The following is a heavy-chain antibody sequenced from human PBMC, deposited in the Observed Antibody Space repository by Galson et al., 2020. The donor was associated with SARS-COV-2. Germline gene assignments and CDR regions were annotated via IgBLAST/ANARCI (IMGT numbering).Heavy chain of an antibody. D-gene: IGHD1-26*01. CDR1: GFTFSSYD. CDR3: ARGDRLWYSGSYPPVVYAFDI. J-gene: IGHJ3*02. V-gene: IGHV3-13*01. Sequence: GGSLRLSCAASGFTFSSYDMNWVRQATGKGLEWVSAIGTAGDTYYPGSVKGRFTISRENAKNSLYLQMNSLRAGDTAVYYCARGDRLWYSGSYPPVVYAFDIWGQGTMVTVSS. CDR2: IGTAGDT.